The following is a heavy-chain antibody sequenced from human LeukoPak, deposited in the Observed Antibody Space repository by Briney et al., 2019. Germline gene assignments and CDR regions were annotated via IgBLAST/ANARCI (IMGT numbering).Heavy chain of an antibody. Sequence: PGESLKISCKGSGYSFNNYWIAWVRQMPGKGLEWMGIIYPGDSDTRYSPSFEGQVTMSADKSISTAYLQWSSLKASDTAIYYCARLRLSSSGWYQFFYYWGQGTLVTVSS. D-gene: IGHD6-19*01. CDR1: GYSFNNYW. CDR3: ARLRLSSSGWYQFFYY. V-gene: IGHV5-51*01. J-gene: IGHJ4*02. CDR2: IYPGDSDT.